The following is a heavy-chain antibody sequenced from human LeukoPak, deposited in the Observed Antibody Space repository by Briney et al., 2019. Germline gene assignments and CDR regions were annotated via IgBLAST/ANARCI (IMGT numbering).Heavy chain of an antibody. D-gene: IGHD4-11*01. CDR3: ARVGTVTTLGYFDL. CDR2: INTDGSSS. V-gene: IGHV3-74*01. J-gene: IGHJ2*01. Sequence: PGGSLRLSCAASGFTFSSYWMHRVCQTPGKGPVWVSRINTDGSSSSYADSVKGRFTISRDNAKNTLYLQMNSLRAEDTAVYYCARVGTVTTLGYFDLWGRGTLVTVSS. CDR1: GFTFSSYW.